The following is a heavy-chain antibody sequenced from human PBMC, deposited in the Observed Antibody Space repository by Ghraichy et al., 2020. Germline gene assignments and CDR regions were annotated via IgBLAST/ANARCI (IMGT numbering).Heavy chain of an antibody. CDR2: IYWNDDK. Sequence: SGPTLVKPTQTLTLTCTFSGFSLSTSGVGVGWIRQPPGKALEWLALIYWNDDKRYSPSLKSRLTITKDTSKNQVVLTMTNMDPVDTATYYCASKGLAAAGTGWFDPWGQGTLVTVSS. CDR3: ASKGLAAAGTGWFDP. CDR1: GFSLSTSGVG. J-gene: IGHJ5*02. D-gene: IGHD6-13*01. V-gene: IGHV2-5*01.